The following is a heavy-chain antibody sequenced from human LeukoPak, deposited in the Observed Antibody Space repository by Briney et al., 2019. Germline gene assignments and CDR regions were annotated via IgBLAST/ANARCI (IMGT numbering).Heavy chain of an antibody. CDR3: ARDGLAVAGIPWFDP. Sequence: PSETLSLTCTVSGGSISSYYWSWIRQPAGKGLEWIGRIYTSGSTNYNPSLKSRVTMSVDTSKNQFSLKLSSVTAADTAVYYCARDGLAVAGIPWFDPWGQGTLITVSS. CDR2: IYTSGST. CDR1: GGSISSYY. J-gene: IGHJ5*02. D-gene: IGHD6-19*01. V-gene: IGHV4-4*07.